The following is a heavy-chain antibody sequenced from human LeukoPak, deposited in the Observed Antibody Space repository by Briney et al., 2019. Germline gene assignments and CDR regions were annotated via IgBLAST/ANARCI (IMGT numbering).Heavy chain of an antibody. CDR3: ATPYSSSWYRFDY. CDR1: GFTFSSYS. V-gene: IGHV3-21*01. Sequence: PGGSLRLSCAASGFTFSSYSMNWVRQAPGKGLEWVSSISSSSSYIYYADSVKGRFTISRDNAKNSLYLQMNSLRAEDTAVYYCATPYSSSWYRFDYWGQGTLVTVSS. D-gene: IGHD6-13*01. CDR2: ISSSSSYI. J-gene: IGHJ4*02.